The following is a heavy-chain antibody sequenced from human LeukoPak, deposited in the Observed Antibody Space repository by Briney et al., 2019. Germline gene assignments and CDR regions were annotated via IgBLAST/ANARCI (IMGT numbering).Heavy chain of an antibody. D-gene: IGHD3-9*01. CDR3: ARGARYYDILTGKFDP. CDR1: GGSISSYY. Sequence: SETLSLTCTVSGGSISSYYWSWIRQPPGKGLEWIGYIYYSGSTNYNPSLKSRVTISVDTSKNQFSLKLSSVTAADTAVYYCARGARYYDILTGKFDPWGQGTLVTVSS. CDR2: IYYSGST. V-gene: IGHV4-59*01. J-gene: IGHJ5*02.